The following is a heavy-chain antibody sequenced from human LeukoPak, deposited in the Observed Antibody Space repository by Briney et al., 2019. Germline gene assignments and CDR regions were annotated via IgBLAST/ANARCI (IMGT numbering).Heavy chain of an antibody. J-gene: IGHJ4*02. CDR1: GFTFSTYW. D-gene: IGHD5/OR15-5a*01. Sequence: TGGSLRLSCAASGFTFSTYWMGWVRQAPGKGLDWVANIKPDGGEKYYVDSVKGRFTISRDNAKNSLYLQMNNLSAEDTAVYYCAREGSGVYFYYFDYWGQGTLVTVSS. CDR2: IKPDGGEK. V-gene: IGHV3-7*01. CDR3: AREGSGVYFYYFDY.